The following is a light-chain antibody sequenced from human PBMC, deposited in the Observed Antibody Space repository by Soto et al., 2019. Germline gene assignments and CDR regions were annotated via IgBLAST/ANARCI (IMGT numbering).Light chain of an antibody. Sequence: QLVLTQPASVSGSPGQSITISCTGTSSDVGGYNYVSWYQQHPGKAPKLIIYEVSNRPSGVSNRFSGSKSGNTASLTISGLQAEDEADYYCSSYTTSSTHWVFGGGTKLTVL. J-gene: IGLJ3*02. CDR3: SSYTTSSTHWV. CDR1: SSDVGGYNY. V-gene: IGLV2-14*01. CDR2: EVS.